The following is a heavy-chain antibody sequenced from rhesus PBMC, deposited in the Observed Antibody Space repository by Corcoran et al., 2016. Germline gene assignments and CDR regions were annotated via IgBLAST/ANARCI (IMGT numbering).Heavy chain of an antibody. CDR3: ACLSSWSPDY. V-gene: IGHV4S14*01. D-gene: IGHD6-13*01. J-gene: IGHJ4*01. Sequence: QVQLQESGPGLVKPSETLSLTCAVSGGSISGYYYWSWIRQPPGKGLEWIGCIYGGGGSNSLNPSLKTRVTLSVDTSKNQFSLKLSSVTAADTAVYYCACLSSWSPDYWGQGVLVTVSS. CDR2: IYGGGGSN. CDR1: GGSISGYYY.